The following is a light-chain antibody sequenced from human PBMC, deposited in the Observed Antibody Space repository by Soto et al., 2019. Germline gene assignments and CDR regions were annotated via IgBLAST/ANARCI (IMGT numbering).Light chain of an antibody. CDR2: DAT. V-gene: IGLV7-46*01. J-gene: IGLJ3*02. Sequence: QAVVTQEPSLAVSPGGTVTLTCGSSTGAVTSDHYPYWFQQKPGQAPRTLIYDATNKHSLTPARFSGSLLGGKAALTLSGALPEDEAEYFCLLSYDSSRQVFGGGTKLTVL. CDR1: TGAVTSDHY. CDR3: LLSYDSSRQV.